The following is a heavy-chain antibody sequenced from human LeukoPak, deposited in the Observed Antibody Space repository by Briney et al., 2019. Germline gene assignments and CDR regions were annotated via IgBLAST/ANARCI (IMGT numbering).Heavy chain of an antibody. Sequence: QPGGSLRLSCAASGFTFSNYGMHWVRQAPGKGLEWVALISFDESSEYYADSVKGRFSISRDNSKNTLYLQMNNARVDDTAVYYCAKEVGYGSPYFDYWGQGTLVTVSS. J-gene: IGHJ4*02. D-gene: IGHD5-12*01. V-gene: IGHV3-30*18. CDR2: ISFDESSE. CDR3: AKEVGYGSPYFDY. CDR1: GFTFSNYG.